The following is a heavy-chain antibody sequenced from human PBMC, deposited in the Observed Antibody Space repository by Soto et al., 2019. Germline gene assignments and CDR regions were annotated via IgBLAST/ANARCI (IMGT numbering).Heavy chain of an antibody. V-gene: IGHV3-7*01. D-gene: IGHD3-3*01. Sequence: GGSLRLSCEASGFTFISYWMSWVRQAPGKGLEWVANIKQDGSDKYYVDSVKGRFAISRDNAKNSLYLHMNSLRAEDSAVYYCARGRIIEWGQGALITVYS. CDR2: IKQDGSDK. CDR1: GFTFISYW. J-gene: IGHJ4*02. CDR3: ARGRIIE.